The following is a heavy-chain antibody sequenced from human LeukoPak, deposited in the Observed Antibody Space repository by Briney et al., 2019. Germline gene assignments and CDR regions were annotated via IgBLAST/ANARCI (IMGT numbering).Heavy chain of an antibody. CDR2: ISYSGST. V-gene: IGHV4-59*01. CDR3: ARASGLLRFLEWLPAYFDY. D-gene: IGHD3-3*01. J-gene: IGHJ4*02. Sequence: SETLSLTCTVSGGSISSYYWSWLRQPPRKGLEWSGYISYSGSTNYNPSLKSRVTISVDTSKQQFSLKLSSVTAADTAVYYCARASGLLRFLEWLPAYFDYWGQGTLVTVSS. CDR1: GGSISSYY.